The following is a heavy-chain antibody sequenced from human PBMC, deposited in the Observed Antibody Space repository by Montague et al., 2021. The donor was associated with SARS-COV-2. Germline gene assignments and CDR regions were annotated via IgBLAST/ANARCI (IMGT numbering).Heavy chain of an antibody. D-gene: IGHD4-23*01. CDR3: ARILTRGYFDY. Sequence: PALVKPTQTLTLTCTFSGFSLSTSGMCVSWLRQPPGKALEWLAIIDWGDDKYYNTSLNTRLTISKDTSKNQVVLTMTNMDPMDTATYYCARILTRGYFDYWGQGTLVTVSS. V-gene: IGHV2-70*13. CDR1: GFSLSTSGMC. CDR2: IDWGDDK. J-gene: IGHJ4*02.